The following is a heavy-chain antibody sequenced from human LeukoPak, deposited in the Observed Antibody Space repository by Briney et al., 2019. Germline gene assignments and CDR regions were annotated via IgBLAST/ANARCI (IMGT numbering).Heavy chain of an antibody. CDR1: GFSISSNH. J-gene: IGHJ4*02. Sequence: PGGSLRLSCAASGFSISSNHMSWVRQAPGKGLEWVAHIKHDGTQKNYVDSVKGRFAISRDNAKNSLFLQMNTLRVEDTAVYFCVGDPGDYWGQGTLVTVSS. V-gene: IGHV3-7*01. CDR2: IKHDGTQK. CDR3: VGDPGDY.